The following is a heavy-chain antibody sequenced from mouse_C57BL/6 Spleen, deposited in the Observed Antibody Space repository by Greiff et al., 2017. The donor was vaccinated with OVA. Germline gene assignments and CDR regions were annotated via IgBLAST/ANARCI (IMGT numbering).Heavy chain of an antibody. CDR1: GYTFTSYW. Sequence: VKLQESGAELVKPGASVKLSCKASGYTFTSYWMHWVKQRPGQGLEWIGMIHPNSGSTNYNEKFKSKATLTVDKSSSTAYMQLSSLTSEDSAVYYCARSGEGSMDYWGQGTSVTVSS. CDR3: ARSGEGSMDY. D-gene: IGHD3-1*01. V-gene: IGHV1-64*01. J-gene: IGHJ4*01. CDR2: IHPNSGST.